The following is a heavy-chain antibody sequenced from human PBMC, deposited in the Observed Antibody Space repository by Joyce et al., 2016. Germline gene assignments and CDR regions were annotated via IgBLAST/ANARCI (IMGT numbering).Heavy chain of an antibody. CDR3: AGDCSSANCYERYFDY. Sequence: VQLVQSGAEVKKPGASVKVSCKASGYSFTSFGFSWVRQAHGQGLEWMGWSSAYNGNTNYAQNLQGRVTMTTDASTTTAYMELRSLRSDDTAVYYCAGDCSSANCYERYFDYWGQGTLVTVSS. CDR2: SSAYNGNT. V-gene: IGHV1-18*01. J-gene: IGHJ4*02. CDR1: GYSFTSFG. D-gene: IGHD2-2*01.